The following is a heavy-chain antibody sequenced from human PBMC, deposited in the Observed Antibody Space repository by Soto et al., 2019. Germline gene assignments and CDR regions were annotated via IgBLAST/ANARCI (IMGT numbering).Heavy chain of an antibody. D-gene: IGHD1-7*01. CDR1: GRFVRGDP. J-gene: IGHJ4*02. Sequence: SVKVSCKASGRFVRGDPISWVRQAPGQGPEWIGGIIPVFGSPTYAENFQGRVTITADESSSPAYLELTRLKSEDTAVYFCVKGEGQWELPLWGQGTQVTVCS. V-gene: IGHV1-69*13. CDR3: VKGEGQWELPL. CDR2: IIPVFGSP.